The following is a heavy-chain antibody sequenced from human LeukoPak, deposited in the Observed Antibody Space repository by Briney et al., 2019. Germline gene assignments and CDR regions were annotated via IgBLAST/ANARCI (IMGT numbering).Heavy chain of an antibody. Sequence: KPSQTLSLTCSVSGGSVSSGDYYWSWIRQPPGKGLEWIGHIYDFGHTHYKPSLVSRVTIAVDTSKNQFSLKLTSVTVADTAVYYRVREGGDYDDPDHWGQGTLVTVSS. CDR2: IYDFGHT. V-gene: IGHV4-30-4*01. J-gene: IGHJ4*02. CDR3: VREGGDYDDPDH. CDR1: GGSVSSGDYY. D-gene: IGHD4-17*01.